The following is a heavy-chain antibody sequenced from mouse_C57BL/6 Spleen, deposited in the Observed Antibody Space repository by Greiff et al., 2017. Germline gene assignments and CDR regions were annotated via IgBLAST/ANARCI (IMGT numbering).Heavy chain of an antibody. V-gene: IGHV2-2*01. CDR2: IWSGGST. Sequence: QVQLQQSGPGLVQPSQSLSITCTVSGFSLTSYGVHWVRQSPGKGLEWLGVIWSGGSTDYNAAFISRLSSSKDNSKSQVFFKMNSLQADDTAIYYCTRNGDYGGLFAYWGQGTLVTVSA. CDR3: TRNGDYGGLFAY. D-gene: IGHD1-1*01. J-gene: IGHJ3*01. CDR1: GFSLTSYG.